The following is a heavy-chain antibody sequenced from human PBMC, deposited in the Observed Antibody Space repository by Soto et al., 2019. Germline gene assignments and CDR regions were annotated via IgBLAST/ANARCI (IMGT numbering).Heavy chain of an antibody. V-gene: IGHV4-34*01. CDR3: ARAQSIRGVIIVPYYFDY. CDR2: INHSGST. D-gene: IGHD3-10*01. CDR1: GGSFSGYY. J-gene: IGHJ4*02. Sequence: SETLSLTCAVYGGSFSGYYWSWIRQPPGRGLEWIGEINHSGSTSYNPSLKSRVTISVDTSKNQFSLKLSSVTAADTAVYYCARAQSIRGVIIVPYYFDYWGQGTLVTVSS.